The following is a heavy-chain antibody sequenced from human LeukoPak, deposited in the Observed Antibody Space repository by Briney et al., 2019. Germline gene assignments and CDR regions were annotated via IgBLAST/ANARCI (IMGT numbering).Heavy chain of an antibody. CDR2: IYSGGST. Sequence: GGSLRLSCAASGFTVSSNYMSWVRQAPGKGLEWVSVIYSGGSTYYADSVKGRFTISRDNSKNTLYLQMNSLRAEDTAVYYCARASYDFWSGYQYYFDYWAQGPLVTVP. CDR3: ARASYDFWSGYQYYFDY. D-gene: IGHD3-3*01. J-gene: IGHJ4*02. CDR1: GFTVSSNY. V-gene: IGHV3-53*01.